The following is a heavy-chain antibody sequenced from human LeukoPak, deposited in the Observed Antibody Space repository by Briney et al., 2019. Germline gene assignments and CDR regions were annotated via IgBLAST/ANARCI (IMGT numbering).Heavy chain of an antibody. CDR1: GFTFSSYS. CDR3: ARNGHDSTYWYFDL. V-gene: IGHV3-21*01. CDR2: ISSSSSYI. J-gene: IGHJ2*01. Sequence: PGGSLRLSCAASGFTFSSYSMNWVRQAPGKGLEWVSSISSSSSYIYYADSVKGRFTISRDNAKNSLYLQMNSLRAEDTAVYYCARNGHDSTYWYFDLWGRGTLVTVSS. D-gene: IGHD3-22*01.